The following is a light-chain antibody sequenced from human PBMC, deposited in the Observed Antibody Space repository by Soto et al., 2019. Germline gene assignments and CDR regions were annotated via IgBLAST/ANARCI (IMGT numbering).Light chain of an antibody. CDR3: QQSGRSTRYT. V-gene: IGKV3-20*01. Sequence: IVLTQSPGTLSLSPGERATLSCRASQSVSSSYLAWYQQKPGQSPRLLIYGASTRATGIPDRFSGSGSGTDFTLTISRLEPEDLAVYFCQQSGRSTRYTFGQGTKLEI. J-gene: IGKJ2*01. CDR1: QSVSSSY. CDR2: GAS.